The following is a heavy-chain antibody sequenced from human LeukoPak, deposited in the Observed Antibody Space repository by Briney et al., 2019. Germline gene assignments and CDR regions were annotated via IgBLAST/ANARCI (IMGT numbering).Heavy chain of an antibody. D-gene: IGHD6-13*01. CDR1: GYTFTANY. J-gene: IGHJ4*02. Sequence: ASVKVSCKASGYTFTANYIHWVRQAPGQRLEWMGWINPNGGGTNYAQKFQGWVTMTRDTSISTLYMELSRLKSGDTAVYYCARGFGSSWFDYWGQGTLVTVSS. V-gene: IGHV1-2*04. CDR2: INPNGGGT. CDR3: ARGFGSSWFDY.